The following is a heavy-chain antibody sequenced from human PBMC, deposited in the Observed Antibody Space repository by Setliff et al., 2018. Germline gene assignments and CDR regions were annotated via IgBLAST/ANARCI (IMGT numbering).Heavy chain of an antibody. J-gene: IGHJ4*02. CDR1: GESIRRNNW. Sequence: PSETLSLTCTVSGESIRRNNWWNRVRQPPGKGLEWIGDIYQSGTTNYNPSLKSRVTISADTSKNLFSLKLKSVTAADTAVYYCARAPGRNIRGDYWGQGALVTVSS. CDR3: ARAPGRNIRGDY. CDR2: IYQSGTT. D-gene: IGHD3-10*01. V-gene: IGHV4-4*02.